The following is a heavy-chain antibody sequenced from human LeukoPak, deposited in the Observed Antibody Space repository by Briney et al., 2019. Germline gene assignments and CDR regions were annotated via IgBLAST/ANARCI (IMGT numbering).Heavy chain of an antibody. CDR3: ATGSTCNY. J-gene: IGHJ4*02. CDR1: GFSLNEYG. V-gene: IGHV3-7*01. CDR2: INQDGSAK. Sequence: GGSLRLSCVGSGFSLNEYGIHWVRQAPGKGLEWVASINQDGSAKHYVDSVEGRFTISRDNAKDSLYLQMNSLRADDTAVYYCATGSTCNYWGQGTLVTVSS. D-gene: IGHD6-13*01.